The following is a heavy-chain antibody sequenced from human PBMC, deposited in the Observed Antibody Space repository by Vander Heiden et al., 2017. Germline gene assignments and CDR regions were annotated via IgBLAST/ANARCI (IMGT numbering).Heavy chain of an antibody. V-gene: IGHV4-39*01. Sequence: QLQLQESGPGLVKPSETLSLTCPVSGGSISRSTYYWGWIRQPRGRGLEWIGYIYHSGSTYYNPSLRSRVTISVDTSKNQFSLKLSSLTAADTAVYFCATLYDSRASFDYWGQGTLVTVSS. D-gene: IGHD3-22*01. CDR1: GGSISRSTYY. CDR3: ATLYDSRASFDY. CDR2: IYHSGST. J-gene: IGHJ4*02.